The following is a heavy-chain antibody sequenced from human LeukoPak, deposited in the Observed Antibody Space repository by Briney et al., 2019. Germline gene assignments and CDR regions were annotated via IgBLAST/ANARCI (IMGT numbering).Heavy chain of an antibody. CDR1: GFTFTDYA. CDR2: IGASGSTT. D-gene: IGHD6-19*01. V-gene: IGHV3-23*01. Sequence: GSLRLSCAASGFTFTDYAMGWVRQAPGQGLEWASTIGASGSTTYYADSVRGRFTISRDNSKNTLSLQMSSLRAEDTAVYYCAKARTPYNSGFDYWGQGTLVAVSS. CDR3: AKARTPYNSGFDY. J-gene: IGHJ4*02.